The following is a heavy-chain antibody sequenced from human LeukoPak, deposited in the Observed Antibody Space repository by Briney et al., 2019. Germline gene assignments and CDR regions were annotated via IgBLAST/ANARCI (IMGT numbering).Heavy chain of an antibody. CDR3: ARETYYDSSGRNDY. V-gene: IGHV3-30*03. J-gene: IGHJ4*02. D-gene: IGHD3-22*01. CDR2: MSYDGSDK. CDR1: GFTFSTYG. Sequence: PGGSLRLSCATSGFTFSTYGFHWVRQAPGKGLEWVADMSYDGSDKDYADSVKGRFTISRDNSKNTLYLQMNSLRVEDTAVYYCARETYYDSSGRNDYWGQGTLVTVSS.